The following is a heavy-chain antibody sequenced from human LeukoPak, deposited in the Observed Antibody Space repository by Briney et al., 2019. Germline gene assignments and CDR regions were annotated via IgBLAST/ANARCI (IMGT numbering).Heavy chain of an antibody. V-gene: IGHV4-34*01. Sequence: SETLSLTCAVYGGSFSGYYWSWIRQPPGKGLEWIGEINHSGSTNYNPSLKSRVTISVDTSKNQFSPKLSSVTAADTAVYYCARGRGYRRVYYYYYMDVWGKGTTVTVSS. D-gene: IGHD3-10*01. CDR1: GGSFSGYY. CDR2: INHSGST. CDR3: ARGRGYRRVYYYYYMDV. J-gene: IGHJ6*03.